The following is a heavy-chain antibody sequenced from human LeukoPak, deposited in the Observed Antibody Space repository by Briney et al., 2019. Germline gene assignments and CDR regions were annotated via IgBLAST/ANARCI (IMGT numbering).Heavy chain of an antibody. CDR2: ISFDGNSK. V-gene: IGHV3-33*05. CDR1: GFSFSNFG. CDR3: AKDRGMRQIWNWFAP. J-gene: IGHJ5*02. Sequence: PGRSLRLSCVASGFSFSNFGMHWVRQAPGKGLEWVAVISFDGNSKEYGDSVRGRFTISRDNSRNTLYLQMNSLRAEDTAVYYCAKDRGMRQIWNWFAPFGQGTLVTVSS.